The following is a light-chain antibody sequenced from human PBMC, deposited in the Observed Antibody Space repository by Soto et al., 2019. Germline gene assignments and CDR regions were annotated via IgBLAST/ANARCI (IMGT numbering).Light chain of an antibody. V-gene: IGKV3-11*01. CDR3: QQRSNWPIT. CDR2: DAS. J-gene: IGKJ5*01. CDR1: QSVSSY. Sequence: EIVLTQSPATLSLSPGERATLSCRASQSVSSYSAWYQQKPGQAPWLLIYDASNRATGIPARFSGSGSGTDFTLTISSLEPEDFAVYYCQQRSNWPITFGQGTRLEIK.